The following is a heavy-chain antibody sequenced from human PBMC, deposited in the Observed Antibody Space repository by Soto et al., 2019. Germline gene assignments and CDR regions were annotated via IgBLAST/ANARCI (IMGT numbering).Heavy chain of an antibody. CDR2: INHSGGT. D-gene: IGHD2-8*02. CDR1: GGSFSGYY. CDR3: ARDKITGLFDY. J-gene: IGHJ4*02. Sequence: SETLSLTCAVYGGSFSGYYWTWIRQPPGTGLEWIGEINHSGGTNYNPSLKSRVTISVDTSKNQFSLKLTSVTAADTAVYYCARDKITGLFDYWGQGTLVTVS. V-gene: IGHV4-34*01.